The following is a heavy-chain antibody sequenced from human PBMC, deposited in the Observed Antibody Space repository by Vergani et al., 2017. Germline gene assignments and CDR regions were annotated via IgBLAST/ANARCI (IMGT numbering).Heavy chain of an antibody. V-gene: IGHV3-23*01. Sequence: EVQLLESGGGLVQPGGSLRLSCAASGFTFSSYAMSWVRQAPGKGLEWVSAISGSGGNTYYADSVKGRFTISRDNSKNTLYLQMNSLRAEDTAVYYCAKDRVVFGVVKGDWYFDLWGRGTLVTVSS. CDR2: ISGSGGNT. D-gene: IGHD3-3*01. CDR1: GFTFSSYA. J-gene: IGHJ2*01. CDR3: AKDRVVFGVVKGDWYFDL.